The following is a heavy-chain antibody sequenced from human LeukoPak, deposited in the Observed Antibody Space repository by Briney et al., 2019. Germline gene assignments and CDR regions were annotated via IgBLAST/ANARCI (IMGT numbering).Heavy chain of an antibody. CDR1: GGSISSSNW. J-gene: IGHJ3*02. CDR2: IYHSGST. Sequence: KPSETLSLTCAVSGGSISSSNWWSWVRQPPGEGLEWIGEIYHSGSTNYNPSLKSRVTISVDKSKNQFSLKLSSVTAADTAVYYCARSDDSSGYDAFDIWGQGTMVTVSS. D-gene: IGHD3-22*01. V-gene: IGHV4-4*02. CDR3: ARSDDSSGYDAFDI.